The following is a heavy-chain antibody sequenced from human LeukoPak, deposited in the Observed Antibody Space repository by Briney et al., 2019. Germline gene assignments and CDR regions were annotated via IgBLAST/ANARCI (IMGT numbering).Heavy chain of an antibody. V-gene: IGHV3-11*05. J-gene: IGHJ4*02. Sequence: GGSLRLSCAASGFTFSDYYMSWIRQAPGKGLEWVSYISSGSTYTNYADSVKGRFTISRDNAKNSLYLQMNSLRAEDTAVYYCARGDTYYYDSSGYGPFDYWGQGTLVTVSS. D-gene: IGHD3-22*01. CDR1: GFTFSDYY. CDR3: ARGDTYYYDSSGYGPFDY. CDR2: ISSGSTYT.